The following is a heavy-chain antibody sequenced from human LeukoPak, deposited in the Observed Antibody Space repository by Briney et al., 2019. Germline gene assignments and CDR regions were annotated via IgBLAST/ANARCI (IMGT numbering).Heavy chain of an antibody. Sequence: GGSLRLSCAASGFSFGAYSMNWVRQAPGKGLEWVSSISSRSSNIYYADSMKGRFTVSRDNAKNSLYLQMNSLRAEDTAVYYCARITMVRGVIKREIDFWGQGTLVTVSS. CDR2: ISSRSSNI. CDR1: GFSFGAYS. V-gene: IGHV3-21*01. J-gene: IGHJ4*02. D-gene: IGHD3-10*01. CDR3: ARITMVRGVIKREIDF.